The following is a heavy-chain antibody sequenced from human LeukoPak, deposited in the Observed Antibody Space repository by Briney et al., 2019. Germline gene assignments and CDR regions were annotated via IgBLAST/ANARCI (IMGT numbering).Heavy chain of an antibody. V-gene: IGHV4-34*01. CDR2: INHSGST. CDR3: ASQSVLKASSSSSPFDY. CDR1: GGSFSGYY. D-gene: IGHD6-6*01. J-gene: IGHJ4*02. Sequence: SETLSLTCAVYGGSFSGYYWSWIRQPPGKGLEWIGEINHSGSTNYNPPLKSRVTISVDTSKNQFSLKLSSVTAADTAVYYCASQSVLKASSSSSPFDYWGQGTLVTVSS.